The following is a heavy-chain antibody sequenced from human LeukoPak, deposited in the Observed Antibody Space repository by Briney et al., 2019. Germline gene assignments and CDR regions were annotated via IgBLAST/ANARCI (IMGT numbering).Heavy chain of an antibody. D-gene: IGHD2-2*01. CDR1: GGSISSYY. V-gene: IGHV4-59*01. J-gene: IGHJ5*02. CDR3: ATAKVPSVVVPGGNWFDP. Sequence: SETLSLTCTVSGGSISSYYWSWIRQPPGKGLEWIGYIYYSGSTNYNPSLKSRVTISVDTSKNQFSLKLSSVTAADPAVYYCATAKVPSVVVPGGNWFDPWGQGTLVPVSS. CDR2: IYYSGST.